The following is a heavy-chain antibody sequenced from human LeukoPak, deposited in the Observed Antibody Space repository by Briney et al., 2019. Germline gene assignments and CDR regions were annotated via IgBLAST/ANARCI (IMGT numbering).Heavy chain of an antibody. Sequence: RASVKVSCKASGYTFTSYGISWVRQAPGQGLEWMGWISAYNGNTNYAQKLQGRVTMTTDTSTSTAYMELRSLRSDDTAVYYCARDSQLFLKPPVYGLDPWGQGTLVTVSS. CDR3: ARDSQLFLKPPVYGLDP. V-gene: IGHV1-18*01. D-gene: IGHD2-21*01. J-gene: IGHJ5*02. CDR2: ISAYNGNT. CDR1: GYTFTSYG.